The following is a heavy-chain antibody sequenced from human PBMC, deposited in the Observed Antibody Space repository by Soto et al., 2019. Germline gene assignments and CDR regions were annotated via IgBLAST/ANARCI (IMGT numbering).Heavy chain of an antibody. CDR1: AGSISTHY. J-gene: IGHJ6*02. CDR3: TRAGIAGYYYALDV. CDR2: IYSSGTT. V-gene: IGHV4-4*07. Sequence: QVQLQESGPGLVKPSETLSLTCTVSAGSISTHYWSWVRQPAGKGLEWIGRIYSSGTTNYNPSLKSRLTMSVDPSKNQFSLTLSSVTAADTAVYYCTRAGIAGYYYALDVWGQGTTVTVSS. D-gene: IGHD6-13*01.